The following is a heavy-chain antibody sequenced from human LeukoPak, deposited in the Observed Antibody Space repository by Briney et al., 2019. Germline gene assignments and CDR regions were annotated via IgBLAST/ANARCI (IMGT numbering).Heavy chain of an antibody. J-gene: IGHJ4*02. D-gene: IGHD3-3*01. CDR3: AKGGDFWSGYYTDY. Sequence: GGSLRLSCAASGFTVSTNYMSWVRQAPGKGLEWVSVIYSGGSTYYADSVKGRFTISRHNSENTLYLQMNSLRAEDTAVYYCAKGGDFWSGYYTDYWGQGTLVPVSS. CDR1: GFTVSTNY. V-gene: IGHV3-53*01. CDR2: IYSGGST.